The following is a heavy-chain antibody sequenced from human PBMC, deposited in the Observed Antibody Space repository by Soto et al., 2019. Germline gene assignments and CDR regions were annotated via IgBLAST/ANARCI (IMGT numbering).Heavy chain of an antibody. CDR2: IWSDGNNR. Sequence: QVQLVESGGGVLQPGKSLRLSCLASGFTFNTYGFHWVRQAPGKGLEWVSVIWSDGNNRYYADSVKGRFTISRDSSKTTLYLQMNSLRVEDTAVYYCARIQLDTIMALDYWGQGTLVTVSS. J-gene: IGHJ4*02. D-gene: IGHD1-1*01. CDR3: ARIQLDTIMALDY. V-gene: IGHV3-33*01. CDR1: GFTFNTYG.